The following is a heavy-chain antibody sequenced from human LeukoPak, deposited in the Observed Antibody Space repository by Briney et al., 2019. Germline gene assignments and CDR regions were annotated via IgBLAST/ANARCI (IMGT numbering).Heavy chain of an antibody. CDR2: IYTSGST. CDR1: GSISGYY. J-gene: IGHJ3*02. Sequence: SETLSLTCTVSGSISGYYWSWIGQPPGKGLEWIGYIYTSGSTNYNPSLEGRVTISVDTPKNQFSLDLSSVTAPDTAVYYCARQKCTSTSCLTKNAFDIGGQGTMVTVSS. CDR3: ARQKCTSTSCLTKNAFDI. V-gene: IGHV4-4*09. D-gene: IGHD2-2*01.